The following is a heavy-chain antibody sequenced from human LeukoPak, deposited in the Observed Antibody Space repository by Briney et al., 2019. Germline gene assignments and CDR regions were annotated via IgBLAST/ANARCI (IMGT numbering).Heavy chain of an antibody. CDR3: ARRASSGWNVDY. V-gene: IGHV4-59*08. CDR1: GGSISSYY. J-gene: IGHJ4*02. D-gene: IGHD6-19*01. CDR2: IYYSGIT. Sequence: SETLSLTCTVSGGSISSYYWSWIRQPPGKGLEWIGYIYYSGITTYNPSLKSRVTISVDTSKNHVSLKLSSVTAADTAVYYCARRASSGWNVDYWGQGTLVTVS.